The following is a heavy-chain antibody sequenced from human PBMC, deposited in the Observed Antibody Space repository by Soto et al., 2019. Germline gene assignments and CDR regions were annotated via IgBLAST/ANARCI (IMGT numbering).Heavy chain of an antibody. CDR2: MTSDSKTI. D-gene: IGHD3-10*01. CDR1: GFNFNIYS. Sequence: GGSLRLSCVASGFNFNIYSMNWVRQAPGKGLEWVSYMTSDSKTIHYADSVKGRFTISRDNAKNSVFLQMNSLRAEDTGVYYCTRGVSYGFDFWGQGTMVTVS. CDR3: TRGVSYGFDF. V-gene: IGHV3-48*01. J-gene: IGHJ3*01.